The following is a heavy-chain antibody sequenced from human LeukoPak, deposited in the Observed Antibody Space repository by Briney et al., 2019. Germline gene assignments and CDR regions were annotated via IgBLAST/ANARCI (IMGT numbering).Heavy chain of an antibody. Sequence: GGSLRLSCAASVFTFSSYSMNWVRQAPGKGLEWVSSISSSSSYIYYAHSVKGRFTISRHNAKNSLYLQMNSLRAEDTAVYSCARALDYGDYLDYWGQGTLVTVSS. CDR2: ISSSSSYI. D-gene: IGHD4-17*01. V-gene: IGHV3-21*01. CDR1: VFTFSSYS. J-gene: IGHJ4*02. CDR3: ARALDYGDYLDY.